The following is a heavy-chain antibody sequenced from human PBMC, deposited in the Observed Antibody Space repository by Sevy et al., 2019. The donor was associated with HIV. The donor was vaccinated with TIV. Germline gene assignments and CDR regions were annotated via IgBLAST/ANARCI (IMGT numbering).Heavy chain of an antibody. D-gene: IGHD3-22*01. V-gene: IGHV3-21*01. CDR1: GFTFSYYS. Sequence: GGSLRLSCAASGFTFSYYSMNWVRQAPGKGLEWVSSISSSSSYIYYADSVKGRFTISSDNAKNSLYLQMNSLRAEDTAVYYCASPLDYYDSPSAYWGQGTLVTVSS. J-gene: IGHJ4*02. CDR2: ISSSSSYI. CDR3: ASPLDYYDSPSAY.